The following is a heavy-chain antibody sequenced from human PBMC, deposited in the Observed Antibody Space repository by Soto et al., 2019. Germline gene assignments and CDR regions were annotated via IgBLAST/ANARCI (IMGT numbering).Heavy chain of an antibody. CDR1: GFTFSSYS. Sequence: EVQLLESGGGLVKPGGSLRLSCAASGFTFSSYSMNWVRQAPGKGLEWVSSISSSSSYIYYADSVKGRFTISRDNAKNSLDLQMNSLRAEDTAVYYCARDRRGITFGGVIVDYWGQGTLVTVSS. CDR2: ISSSSSYI. D-gene: IGHD3-16*01. CDR3: ARDRRGITFGGVIVDY. J-gene: IGHJ4*02. V-gene: IGHV3-21*01.